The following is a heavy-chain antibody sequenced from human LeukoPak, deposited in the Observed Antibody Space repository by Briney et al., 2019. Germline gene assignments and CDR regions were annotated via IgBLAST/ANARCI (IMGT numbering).Heavy chain of an antibody. CDR1: GGSISSYY. J-gene: IGHJ4*02. CDR3: ASTPSHPPYYDFWSGYPREYYFDY. CDR2: IYYSGST. Sequence: SETLSLTCTVSGGSISSYYWSWIRQPPGKGLEWIGYIYYSGSTNYNPSLKSRVTISVDTSKNQFSLKLSSVTAADTAVYYCASTPSHPPYYDFWSGYPREYYFDYWGQGTLVTVSS. D-gene: IGHD3-3*01. V-gene: IGHV4-59*01.